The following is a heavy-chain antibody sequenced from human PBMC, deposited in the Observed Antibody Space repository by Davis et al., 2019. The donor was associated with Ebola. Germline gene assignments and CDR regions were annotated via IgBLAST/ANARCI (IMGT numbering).Heavy chain of an antibody. CDR2: ISNNGDTT. D-gene: IGHD3-22*01. Sequence: GGSLRLSCVASGFIFSNYAMHWVRQSPGKGLEYVSVISNNGDTTYYADSVKGRFTVSRDNSKNTLYLQMGSLRTEDMAVYYCARGYDNRGYYYVDYWGQGTLVTVSS. J-gene: IGHJ4*02. CDR3: ARGYDNRGYYYVDY. V-gene: IGHV3-64*02. CDR1: GFIFSNYA.